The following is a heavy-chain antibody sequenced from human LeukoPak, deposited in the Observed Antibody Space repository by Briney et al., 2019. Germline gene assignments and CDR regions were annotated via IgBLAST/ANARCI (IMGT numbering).Heavy chain of an antibody. CDR1: GRSISSYY. Sequence: SETLSLTCTVSGRSISSYYWSWIRQPPGKGLEWVGYIYYSGSPNYNPSLKSRVTISVDTSKNQFSLKLSSVTAADTAVYYCARWGVYYDFWSGTRFDPWGQGTLVTVSS. D-gene: IGHD3-3*01. V-gene: IGHV4-59*08. J-gene: IGHJ5*02. CDR2: IYYSGSP. CDR3: ARWGVYYDFWSGTRFDP.